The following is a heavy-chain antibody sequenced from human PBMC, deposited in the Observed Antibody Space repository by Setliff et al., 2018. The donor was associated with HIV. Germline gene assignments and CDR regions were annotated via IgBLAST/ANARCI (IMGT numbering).Heavy chain of an antibody. V-gene: IGHV2-5*01. CDR3: AYSGRQLRGPYFGF. D-gene: IGHD1-1*01. Sequence: SGPTLVNPTQTLTLTCTFSGLSLSTSGVGVGWIRQSPGKALEWLAFIYWNNNKHYSTSRKSRLTVTKDTSKNRVVFTMTNMDPVDTATYYCAYSGRQLRGPYFGFWGQGTPVTVSS. J-gene: IGHJ4*02. CDR2: IYWNNNK. CDR1: GLSLSTSGVG.